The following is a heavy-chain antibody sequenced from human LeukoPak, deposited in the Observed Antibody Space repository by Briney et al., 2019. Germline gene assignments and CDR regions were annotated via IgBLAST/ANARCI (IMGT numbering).Heavy chain of an antibody. V-gene: IGHV5-51*01. CDR1: GYTFFTYW. Sequence: GESLKISCKGSGYTFFTYWIGWVRQMPGKGLEWMGIIYPGDSDTRYSPSFQGQVTISADKSISTAYLQWSSLKASDTAMYYCARRYSIYGDYRFDYWGQGTLVTVSS. D-gene: IGHD4-17*01. J-gene: IGHJ4*02. CDR2: IYPGDSDT. CDR3: ARRYSIYGDYRFDY.